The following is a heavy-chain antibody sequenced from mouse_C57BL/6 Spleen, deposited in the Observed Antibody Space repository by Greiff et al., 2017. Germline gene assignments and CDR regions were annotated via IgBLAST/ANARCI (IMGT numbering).Heavy chain of an antibody. J-gene: IGHJ3*01. CDR3: ASPYGSSYWFAY. CDR2: IYPGDGDT. Sequence: VHLVESGAELVKPGASVKISCKASGYAFSSYWMNWVKQRPGKGLEWIGQIYPGDGDTNYNGKFKGKATLTADKSSSTAYMQLSSLTSEDSAVYFCASPYGSSYWFAYWGQGTLVTVSA. V-gene: IGHV1-80*01. CDR1: GYAFSSYW. D-gene: IGHD1-1*01.